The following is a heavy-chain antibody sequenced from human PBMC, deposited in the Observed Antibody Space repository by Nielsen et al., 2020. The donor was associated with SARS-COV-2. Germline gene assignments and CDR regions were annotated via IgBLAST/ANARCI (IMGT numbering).Heavy chain of an antibody. Sequence: GGSLRLSCAGSGFTFSDYYMSWIRQAPGKGLEWVAQMSGSSSYIRYADSVKGRYTISKDSAKNSLYLQMNSLRAEDTAVYYCARVAGTPPVSYSYFDLWGRGTLVTVSS. V-gene: IGHV3-11*05. CDR3: ARVAGTPPVSYSYFDL. CDR2: MSGSSSYI. D-gene: IGHD6-19*01. CDR1: GFTFSDYY. J-gene: IGHJ2*01.